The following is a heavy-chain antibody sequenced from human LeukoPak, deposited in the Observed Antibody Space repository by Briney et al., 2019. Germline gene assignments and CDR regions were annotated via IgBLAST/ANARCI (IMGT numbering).Heavy chain of an antibody. Sequence: GGSLRLSCLGSGFTFGDYFIHWVRQAPGRGLEWISFTSSKAYGGTTEYAAPVKGRFNISRDVSKSIAYLQMNSLKTEDTAVYYCTRESSIFVGNHFFYGMDVWGQGTTVTVSS. V-gene: IGHV3-49*04. CDR1: GFTFGDYF. D-gene: IGHD1-26*01. CDR2: TSSKAYGGTT. J-gene: IGHJ6*02. CDR3: TRESSIFVGNHFFYGMDV.